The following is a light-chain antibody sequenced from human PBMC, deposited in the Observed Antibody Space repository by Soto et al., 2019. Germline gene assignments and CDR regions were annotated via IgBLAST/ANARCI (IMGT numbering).Light chain of an antibody. CDR3: QQTKSFPYT. CDR2: AAY. CDR1: QSLDNW. J-gene: IGKJ2*01. V-gene: IGKV1-12*01. Sequence: DIQMTQSPSSVSAYVGDTVTISCRASQSLDNWLAWYQQKPGTAPRLLIYAAYTLENGVPSRFSGSGSGSDFTLTISSLQPEYFATYYCQQTKSFPYTFGQGTKVEI.